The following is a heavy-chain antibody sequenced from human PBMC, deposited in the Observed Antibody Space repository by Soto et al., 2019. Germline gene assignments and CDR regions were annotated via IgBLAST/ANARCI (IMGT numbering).Heavy chain of an antibody. CDR1: GGSISSSIYY. Sequence: PSETLSLTCTVSGGSISSSIYYWGWIRQPPGKGLEWIGSIYYSGSTYYNPSLKSRVTISVDTSKNQFSLKLSSVTAADTAVYYCARPGGSYDYWGQGTLVTVSS. CDR2: IYYSGST. D-gene: IGHD1-26*01. V-gene: IGHV4-39*01. J-gene: IGHJ4*02. CDR3: ARPGGSYDY.